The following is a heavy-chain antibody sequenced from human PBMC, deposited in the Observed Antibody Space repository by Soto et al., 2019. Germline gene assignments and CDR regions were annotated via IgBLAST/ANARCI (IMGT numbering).Heavy chain of an antibody. J-gene: IGHJ3*02. CDR3: AKDPLGYCSGGSCYSSAFDI. Sequence: GGSLRLSCAASGFTFSSYGMHWVRQAPGKGLEWVAVISYDGSNKYYADSVKGRFTISRDNSKNTLYLQMNSLRAEDTAVYYCAKDPLGYCSGGSCYSSAFDIWGQGTMVTV. CDR2: ISYDGSNK. V-gene: IGHV3-30*18. D-gene: IGHD2-15*01. CDR1: GFTFSSYG.